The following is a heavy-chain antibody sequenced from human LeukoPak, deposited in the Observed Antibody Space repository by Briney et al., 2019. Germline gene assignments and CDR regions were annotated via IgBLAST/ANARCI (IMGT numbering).Heavy chain of an antibody. Sequence: SETLSLTCAVYGGSFSGYYWSWIRQPPGKGLEWIGEINHSGSTNYNPSLKSRVTISVDTSKNQFSLKLSSVTAADTAVYYCARDILRRRGEQRGKVVPAAIRVDYWGQGTLVTVSS. V-gene: IGHV4-34*01. CDR1: GGSFSGYY. D-gene: IGHD2-2*02. J-gene: IGHJ4*02. CDR3: ARDILRRRGEQRGKVVPAAIRVDY. CDR2: INHSGST.